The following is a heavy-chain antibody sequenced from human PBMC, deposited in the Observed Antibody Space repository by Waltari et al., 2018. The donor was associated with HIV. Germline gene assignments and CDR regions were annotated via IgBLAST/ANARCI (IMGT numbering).Heavy chain of an antibody. Sequence: EVQLVETGGGLIQPGGSLRLSCAASGFTVSSNYMSWGRQAPGQGLEWVSVIYSGGSTYYADSVKGRFTISRDNSKNTLYLQMNSLRAEDTAVYYCARGVGYSGSYYISDGLDYWGQGTLVTVSS. D-gene: IGHD1-26*01. J-gene: IGHJ4*02. CDR3: ARGVGYSGSYYISDGLDY. CDR1: GFTVSSNY. CDR2: IYSGGST. V-gene: IGHV3-53*02.